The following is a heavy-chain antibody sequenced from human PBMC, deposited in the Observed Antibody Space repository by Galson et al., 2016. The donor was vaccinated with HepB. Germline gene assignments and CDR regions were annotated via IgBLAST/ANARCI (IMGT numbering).Heavy chain of an antibody. J-gene: IGHJ1*01. CDR3: AKLGEGIGWYVHH. D-gene: IGHD6-19*01. Sequence: SLRLSCAASGFNVGNYALSWVRQAPGKGLEWVATLSDTGTRRDYADSVKGRFTISRDRSKNTLDVQMNSLRDEDTGVYYCAKLGEGIGWYVHHWGQGTLVTVSS. CDR1: GFNVGNYA. CDR2: LSDTGTRR. V-gene: IGHV3-23*01.